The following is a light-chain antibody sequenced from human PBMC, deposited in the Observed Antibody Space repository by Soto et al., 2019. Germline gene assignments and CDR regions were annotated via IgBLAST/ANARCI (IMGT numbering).Light chain of an antibody. Sequence: DIVLTQSPGTLYLSPGERAILSCRASQSVSSTSLAWYQQRPGQAPRLLIYHVSSRANGIPDRFSGSGSGTNFTLTISTLEPKDFEVYSCKQYGTSSLIFGGGPGVEI. CDR2: HVS. V-gene: IGKV3-20*01. CDR1: QSVSSTS. CDR3: KQYGTSSLI. J-gene: IGKJ4*01.